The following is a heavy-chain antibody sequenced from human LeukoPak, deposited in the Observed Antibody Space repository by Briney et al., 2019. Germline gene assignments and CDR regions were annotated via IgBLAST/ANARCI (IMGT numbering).Heavy chain of an antibody. CDR3: ARGRKYTSGYRVTELGSGYSDY. CDR2: INPNSGGT. V-gene: IGHV1-2*02. CDR1: GYTFTGYF. Sequence: GASVKVSCKASGYTFTGYFMHWVRQAPGQGLEWMGWINPNSGGTNYAQKFQGRVTMTGDTSISTAYMDLSSLRSDDTAVYYCARGRKYTSGYRVTELGSGYSDYWGQGTLVTVSS. J-gene: IGHJ4*02. D-gene: IGHD5-18*01.